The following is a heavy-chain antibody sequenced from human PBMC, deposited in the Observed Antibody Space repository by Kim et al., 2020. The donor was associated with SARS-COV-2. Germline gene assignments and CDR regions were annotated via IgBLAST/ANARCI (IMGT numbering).Heavy chain of an antibody. V-gene: IGHV2-26*01. CDR1: GFSLSNARMG. J-gene: IGHJ4*02. D-gene: IGHD3-3*01. CDR3: VRSLQISGALILYP. CDR2: IFSNDEK. Sequence: SGPTLVNPTETLTLTCTVSGFSLSNARMGVSWVRQSPGKALEWLAHIFSNDEKSYNASLKSRLTISKDTSNTHVVLSLTSVGPVDTATYYCVRSLQISGALILYPWGQGTLVTVSS.